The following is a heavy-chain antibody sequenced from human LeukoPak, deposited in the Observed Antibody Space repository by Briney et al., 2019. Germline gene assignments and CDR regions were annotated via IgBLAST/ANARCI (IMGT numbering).Heavy chain of an antibody. CDR1: GGSISSSSYY. Sequence: PSETLSLTCTVSGGSISSSSYYWGWIRQPPGKGLEWIGSIYYSGSTYYNPSLKSRVTISVDTSKNQFSLKLSSVTAADTAVYYCARIAAAGIFPYYGMDVWGQGTTVTVSS. J-gene: IGHJ6*02. D-gene: IGHD6-13*01. V-gene: IGHV4-39*07. CDR3: ARIAAAGIFPYYGMDV. CDR2: IYYSGST.